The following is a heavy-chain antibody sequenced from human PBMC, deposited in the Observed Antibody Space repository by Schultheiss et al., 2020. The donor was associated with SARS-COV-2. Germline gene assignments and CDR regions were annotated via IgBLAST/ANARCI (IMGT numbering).Heavy chain of an antibody. V-gene: IGHV4-59*08. D-gene: IGHD1-26*01. J-gene: IGHJ4*02. Sequence: SETLSLTCTVSGGSISSYYWSWIRQPPGKGLEWIGYIYYSGSTNYNPSLKSRVTISVDTSKNQFSLKLSSVTAADTAVYYCAGSVGATGYWGQGTLVTVSS. CDR2: IYYSGST. CDR3: AGSVGATGY. CDR1: GGSISSYY.